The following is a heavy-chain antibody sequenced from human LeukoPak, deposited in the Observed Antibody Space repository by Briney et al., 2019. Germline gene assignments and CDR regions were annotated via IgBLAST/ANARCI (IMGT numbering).Heavy chain of an antibody. J-gene: IGHJ4*02. CDR2: INHSGST. D-gene: IGHD6-19*01. Sequence: SETLSLTCAVYGGSFSGYYWSWIRQPPGKGLEWIGEINHSGSTNYNPSLKSRVTRSVDTSKNQFSLKLSSVTAADTAVYYCARGPSVLNSSGWYVAYWGQGTLVTVSS. V-gene: IGHV4-34*01. CDR3: ARGPSVLNSSGWYVAY. CDR1: GGSFSGYY.